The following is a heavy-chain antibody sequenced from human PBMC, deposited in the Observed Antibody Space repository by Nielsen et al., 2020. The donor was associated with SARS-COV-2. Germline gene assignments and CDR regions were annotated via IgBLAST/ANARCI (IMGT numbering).Heavy chain of an antibody. D-gene: IGHD4-17*01. Sequence: SETLSLTCAVYGGSFSGYYWSWIRQPPGKGLEWIGEINHSGSTNYNPSLKSRVTISEDTSKNQFSLNLSSVTAADTAVYYCARTTVTTAFDYWGQGTLVTVSS. CDR3: ARTTVTTAFDY. J-gene: IGHJ4*02. CDR1: GGSFSGYY. CDR2: INHSGST. V-gene: IGHV4-34*01.